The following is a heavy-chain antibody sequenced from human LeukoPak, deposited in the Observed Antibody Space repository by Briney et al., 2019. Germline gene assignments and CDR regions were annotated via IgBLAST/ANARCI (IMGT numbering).Heavy chain of an antibody. CDR1: GFTVDSNY. J-gene: IGHJ4*02. CDR3: ARDRQRWLQYYGEDY. CDR2: IYTGGNT. Sequence: SGGSLRLSCAASGFTVDSNYLSWVRQAPGKGLEWVSTIYTGGNTYYAASVKGRFTISRDNAKNSLYLQMNSLRAEDTAVYYCARDRQRWLQYYGEDYWGQGTLVTVSS. V-gene: IGHV3-53*01. D-gene: IGHD5-24*01.